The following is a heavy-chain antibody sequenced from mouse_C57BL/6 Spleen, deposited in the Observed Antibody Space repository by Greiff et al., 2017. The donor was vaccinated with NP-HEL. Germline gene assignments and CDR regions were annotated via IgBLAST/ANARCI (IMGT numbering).Heavy chain of an antibody. CDR1: GFTFSSYA. J-gene: IGHJ1*03. Sequence: EVKLMESGGGLVKPGGSLKLSCAASGFTFSSYAMSWVRQTPEKRLEWVATISDGGSYTYYPDNVKGRFTISRDNAKNNLYLQMSHLKSEDTAMYYCARDRTVAGNWYFDVWGTGTTVTVSS. CDR2: ISDGGSYT. V-gene: IGHV5-4*01. CDR3: ARDRTVAGNWYFDV. D-gene: IGHD1-1*01.